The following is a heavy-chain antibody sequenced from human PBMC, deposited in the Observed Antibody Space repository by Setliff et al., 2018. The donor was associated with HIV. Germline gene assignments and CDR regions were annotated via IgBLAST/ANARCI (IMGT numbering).Heavy chain of an antibody. Sequence: GGSLRLSCAASGFTFSSYAMHWVRQAPGKGLEWVAVISYDGSNKYYADSVKGRFTLSRDNSKNTLYLQMNSLRAEDTAVYYCARGVGAAVKEYFQHWGQGTLVTVSS. V-gene: IGHV3-30*04. J-gene: IGHJ1*01. CDR3: ARGVGAAVKEYFQH. D-gene: IGHD6-13*01. CDR2: ISYDGSNK. CDR1: GFTFSSYA.